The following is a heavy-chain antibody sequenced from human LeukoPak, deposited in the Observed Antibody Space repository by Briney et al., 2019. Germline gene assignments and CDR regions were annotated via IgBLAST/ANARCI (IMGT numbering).Heavy chain of an antibody. CDR3: ARDLGTTGWHTFDY. V-gene: IGHV6-1*01. CDR1: GDSVSSKNGA. Sequence: SPTLSLTFAVSGDSVSSKNGAWNWIRQSPSQGLEWLGRTYYRSKWYNDYAESMEGRMTISQDTSKNQYSLHLNSVTPDDTAVYYCARDLGTTGWHTFDYWGQGTLVTVSS. CDR2: TYYRSKWYN. D-gene: IGHD6-19*01. J-gene: IGHJ4*02.